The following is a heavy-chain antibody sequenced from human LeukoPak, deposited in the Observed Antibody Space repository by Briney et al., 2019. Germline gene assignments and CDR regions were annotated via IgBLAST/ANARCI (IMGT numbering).Heavy chain of an antibody. CDR2: ISSGSSYI. D-gene: IGHD5-18*01. CDR3: ATGPGGYGYSYYYYYMDV. Sequence: VGSLRPSCAVSGFTLSSYSMNWVRQAPGEGLGWGSSISSGSSYICYADSVKGRFTIARDNAKHSLYLQMNGLRAEDTAVYYCATGPGGYGYSYYYYYMDVWGRGTTVTVSS. J-gene: IGHJ6*03. V-gene: IGHV3-21*01. CDR1: GFTLSSYS.